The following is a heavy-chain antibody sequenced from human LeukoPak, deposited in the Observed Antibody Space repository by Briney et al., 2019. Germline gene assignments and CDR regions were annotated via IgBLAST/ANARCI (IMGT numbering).Heavy chain of an antibody. CDR1: GFTFSSYA. J-gene: IGHJ4*02. Sequence: GGSLRLSCAASGFTFSSYAMSWVRQAPGKGLEWVSAISGSGGSTHYADSVKGRFTISRDNSKNTLYLQMNSLRAEDTAVYYCAKAVNYYDSSGYYFYWGQGTLVTVSS. D-gene: IGHD3-22*01. CDR3: AKAVNYYDSSGYYFY. CDR2: ISGSGGST. V-gene: IGHV3-23*01.